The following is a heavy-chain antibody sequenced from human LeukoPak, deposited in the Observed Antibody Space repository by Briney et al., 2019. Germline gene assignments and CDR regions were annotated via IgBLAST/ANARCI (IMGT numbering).Heavy chain of an antibody. Sequence: GASVTVSCKASGYSFTSYYMHWVRQAPGQGLEWMGIIDPSGGSTNYAQKFQGRITMTRDTSTSTVYMELSSLRSEDTAIYYCASLGSGSSPIIDFDYWGQGTLVTVSS. CDR3: ASLGSGSSPIIDFDY. CDR1: GYSFTSYY. D-gene: IGHD3-10*01. V-gene: IGHV1-46*01. J-gene: IGHJ4*02. CDR2: IDPSGGST.